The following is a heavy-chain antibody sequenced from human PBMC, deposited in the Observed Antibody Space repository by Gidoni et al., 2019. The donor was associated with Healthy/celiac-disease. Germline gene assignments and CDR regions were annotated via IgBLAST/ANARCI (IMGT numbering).Heavy chain of an antibody. CDR2: INPNSGGT. CDR3: ARVRGDYGDYDYWYFDL. D-gene: IGHD4-17*01. CDR1: GYTFTCYY. J-gene: IGHJ2*01. Sequence: QVQLVQSGAEVKKPGASVKVSCKASGYTFTCYYMHWVRQAHGQGLEWMGWINPNSGGTNYAQKFQGWVTMTRDTSISTAYMELSRLRSDDTAVYYCARVRGDYGDYDYWYFDLWGRGTLVTVSS. V-gene: IGHV1-2*04.